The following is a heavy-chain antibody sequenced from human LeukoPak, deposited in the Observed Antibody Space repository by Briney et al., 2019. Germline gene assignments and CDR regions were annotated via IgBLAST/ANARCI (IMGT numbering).Heavy chain of an antibody. D-gene: IGHD1-7*01. J-gene: IGHJ4*02. CDR1: GFTFSSYG. CDR3: ARGNNENYWLY. V-gene: IGHV1-18*01. Sequence: ASVKVSCKASGFTFSSYGISWVRQAPGQGLEWMGWISAYNGKTKHAQNFQGRVTLTTDTFTSTAYLEPTSLRSNDTAVYYCARGNNENYWLYWGQGSLVTVSS. CDR2: ISAYNGKT.